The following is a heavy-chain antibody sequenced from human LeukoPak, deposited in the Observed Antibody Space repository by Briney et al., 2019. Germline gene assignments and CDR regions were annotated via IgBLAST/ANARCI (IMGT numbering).Heavy chain of an antibody. D-gene: IGHD6-19*01. CDR1: GFTFSSYA. J-gene: IGHJ4*02. Sequence: GSLRLSCAASGFTFSSYAMSWVRQAPGKGLEWVSAISGSGGSTYYADSVKGRFTISRDNSKNTLYLQMNSLRAEDTAVYYCAKARAVAGTGSPFDYWGQGTLVTVSS. CDR2: ISGSGGST. V-gene: IGHV3-23*01. CDR3: AKARAVAGTGSPFDY.